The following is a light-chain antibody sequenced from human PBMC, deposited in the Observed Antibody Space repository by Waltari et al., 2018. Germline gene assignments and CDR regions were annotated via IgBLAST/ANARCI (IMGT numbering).Light chain of an antibody. CDR3: QHYVRLPAT. V-gene: IGKV3-20*01. CDR1: QSFGRS. CDR2: GAS. J-gene: IGKJ1*01. Sequence: EIVLTQSPGTLSLTPGEGAALACRASQSFGRSLAWYQQKPGKAPRLLIYGASNRATGSPDRFSGSGSGTDFSLTISRLEPEDFAVFYCQHYVRLPATFGQGTKVEIK.